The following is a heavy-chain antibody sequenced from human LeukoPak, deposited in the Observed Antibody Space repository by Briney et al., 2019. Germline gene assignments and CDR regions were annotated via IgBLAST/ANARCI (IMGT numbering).Heavy chain of an antibody. V-gene: IGHV3-20*04. CDR3: ARDYVIGDQLALDY. Sequence: GGSLRLSCAASGFNFDEYGMTWVRQAPGKGLEWVSSINWSGGDTIYAESVKGRFTFSRENAKNSLYLQMNILRAEDTALYYCARDYVIGDQLALDYWGQGTLVTVSS. CDR1: GFNFDEYG. CDR2: INWSGGDT. D-gene: IGHD3-16*01. J-gene: IGHJ4*02.